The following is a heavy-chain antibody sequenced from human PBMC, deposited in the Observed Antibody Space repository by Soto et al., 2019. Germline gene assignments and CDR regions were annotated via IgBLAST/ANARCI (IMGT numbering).Heavy chain of an antibody. J-gene: IGHJ4*02. CDR3: ARLQGATVVTPLDY. CDR1: GGSISSYY. CDR2: IYYSGST. D-gene: IGHD4-17*01. Sequence: QVQLQESGPGLVKPSETLSLTCTVSGGSISSYYWSWIRQPPGKGLEWIGYIYYSGSTNYNPSLKSRVTIXVXTXKNQSSLKLSSVTAADTAVYYWARLQGATVVTPLDYWGQGTLVTVSS. V-gene: IGHV4-59*08.